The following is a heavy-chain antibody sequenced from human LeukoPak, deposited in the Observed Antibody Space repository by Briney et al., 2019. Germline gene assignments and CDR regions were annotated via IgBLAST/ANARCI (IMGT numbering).Heavy chain of an antibody. V-gene: IGHV4-59*01. CDR2: IYYSGST. J-gene: IGHJ5*02. D-gene: IGHD6-19*01. CDR3: ARERKQWLRGPFDP. Sequence: SETLSLTCTVSDGSISSYYWSWIRQPPGKGLEWIGNIYYSGSTNYNPSLKSRVTISVDTSKNQFSLKLSSVTAADTAIYYCARERKQWLRGPFDPWGQGTLVTVSS. CDR1: DGSISSYY.